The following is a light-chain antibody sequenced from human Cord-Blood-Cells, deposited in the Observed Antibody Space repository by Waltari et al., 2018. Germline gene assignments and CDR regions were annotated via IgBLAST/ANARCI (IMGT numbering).Light chain of an antibody. V-gene: IGLV3-21*04. Sequence: SYVLTQPPSVSVAPGKTARITCGGNNIGSKSVHWYQQKRGQAPVLVIYYDSDRPSGIPERFSGSNSGNTATLTISRVEAGDEADYYCQVWDSSSDHWVFGGGTKLTVL. CDR1: NIGSKS. CDR2: YDS. J-gene: IGLJ3*02. CDR3: QVWDSSSDHWV.